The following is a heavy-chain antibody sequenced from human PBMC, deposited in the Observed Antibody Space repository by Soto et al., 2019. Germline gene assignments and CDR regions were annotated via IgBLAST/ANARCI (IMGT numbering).Heavy chain of an antibody. CDR1: GFTFSSYA. CDR3: AKRVAAAGTAYYYYGMDV. J-gene: IGHJ6*02. CDR2: ISGSGGST. V-gene: IGHV3-23*01. Sequence: GGSLRLSCAASGFTFSSYAMSWVRQAPGKGLEWVSAISGSGGSTYYADSVKGRFTISRDNSKNTLYLQMNSLRAEDTAVYYCAKRVAAAGTAYYYYGMDVWGQGTTVTVSS. D-gene: IGHD6-13*01.